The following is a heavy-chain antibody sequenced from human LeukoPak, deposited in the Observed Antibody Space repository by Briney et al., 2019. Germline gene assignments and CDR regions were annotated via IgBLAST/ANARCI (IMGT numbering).Heavy chain of an antibody. CDR2: INHSGST. V-gene: IGHV4-34*01. J-gene: IGHJ4*02. Sequence: SETLSLTCAVYGGSFSGYYWSWIRQPPGKGLEWIGEINHSGSTNYNPSLESRVTISVDKSKNQFSLNLSSVTAADTAVYFCARVTGTTPFDYWGQGTLVTVSS. D-gene: IGHD1-1*01. CDR3: ARVTGTTPFDY. CDR1: GGSFSGYY.